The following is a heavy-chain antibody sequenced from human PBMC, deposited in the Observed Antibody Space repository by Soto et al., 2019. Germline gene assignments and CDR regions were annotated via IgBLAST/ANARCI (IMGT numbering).Heavy chain of an antibody. CDR1: GGSISSGGYS. CDR3: ASMGGIVGATLDPI. J-gene: IGHJ3*02. Sequence: PSETLSLTCAVSGGSISSGGYSWSWIRQPPGKGLEWIGYIYHSGSTYYNPSLKSRVTISVDRSKNQFSLKLSSVTAADTAVYYCASMGGIVGATLDPIWGQGTMVTVSS. CDR2: IYHSGST. D-gene: IGHD1-26*01. V-gene: IGHV4-30-2*01.